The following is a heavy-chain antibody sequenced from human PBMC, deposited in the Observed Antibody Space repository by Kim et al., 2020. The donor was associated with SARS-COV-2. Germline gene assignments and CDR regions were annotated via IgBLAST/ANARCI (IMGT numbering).Heavy chain of an antibody. J-gene: IGHJ5*02. Sequence: SPKSRVTISVDTSKNQFSLKLSSVTAADTAVYYCARSRGCSGGSCYRFDPWGQGTLVTVSS. V-gene: IGHV4-39*01. D-gene: IGHD2-15*01. CDR3: ARSRGCSGGSCYRFDP.